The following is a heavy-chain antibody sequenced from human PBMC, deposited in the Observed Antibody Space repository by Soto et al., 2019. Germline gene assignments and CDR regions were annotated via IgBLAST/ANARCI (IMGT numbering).Heavy chain of an antibody. V-gene: IGHV4-39*01. CDR1: GGSISSSSYY. CDR2: IYYSGST. CDR3: ARGEQIFGVVINQFDY. J-gene: IGHJ4*02. D-gene: IGHD3-3*01. Sequence: QLQLQESGPGLVKPSETLSLTCTVSGGSISSSSYYWGWIRQPPGKGLEWIGSIYYSGSTYYNPSLKSRVTISVDTSKNQFSLKLSSVTAADTAVYYCARGEQIFGVVINQFDYWGQGTLVTVSS.